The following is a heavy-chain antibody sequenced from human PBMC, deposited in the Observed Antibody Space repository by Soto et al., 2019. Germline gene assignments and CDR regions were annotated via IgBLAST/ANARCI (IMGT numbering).Heavy chain of an antibody. V-gene: IGHV4-59*01. Sequence: QVQLQESGPGLVRPSETLSLTCTVSGDSINIYYWNWIRQPPGKGLEWIGYVSYIGSTNYNPSLKSRVTISVDTSKSQFSLKLSSVTAADTAVYYCARGYCSGSTCYLYYFDYWGQGTLVTVSS. CDR2: VSYIGST. J-gene: IGHJ4*02. CDR1: GDSINIYY. D-gene: IGHD2-15*01. CDR3: ARGYCSGSTCYLYYFDY.